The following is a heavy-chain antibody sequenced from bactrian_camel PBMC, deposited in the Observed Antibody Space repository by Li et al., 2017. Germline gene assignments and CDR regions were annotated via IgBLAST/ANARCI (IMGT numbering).Heavy chain of an antibody. V-gene: IGHV3S28*01. D-gene: IGHD2*01. CDR3: AAESWVYGGDCRSSGD. J-gene: IGHJ4*01. Sequence: QLVESGGGSVQAGGSLRLSCASSSATSNTYYMGWFRQAPGKEREGVASIYTQDGRTACADSVKGRFTVSQDNAKSTLYLQMNSLKPEDTAVYYCAAESWVYGGDCRSSGDWGQGTQVTVS. CDR2: IYTQDGRT. CDR1: SATSNTYY.